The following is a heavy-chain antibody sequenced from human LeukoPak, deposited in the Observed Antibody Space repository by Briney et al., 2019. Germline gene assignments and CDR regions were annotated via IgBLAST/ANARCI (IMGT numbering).Heavy chain of an antibody. CDR1: GFTFSSYT. J-gene: IGHJ4*02. V-gene: IGHV3-30-3*01. CDR2: MSYDGSDT. CDR3: ARVVGAFGDY. Sequence: GGSLRLSCAASGFTFSSYTMDWVRQAPGKGLEWVAAMSYDGSDTYYADSVKGRFTISRDNSKNTLYLQMNSLRLEDTAFYYCARVVGAFGDYWGQGTLVAVSS. D-gene: IGHD1-26*01.